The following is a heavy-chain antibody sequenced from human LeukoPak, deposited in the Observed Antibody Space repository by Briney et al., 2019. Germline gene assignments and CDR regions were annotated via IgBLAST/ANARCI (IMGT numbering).Heavy chain of an antibody. Sequence: SETLSLTCTVSNGSISSYCWSWIRQPPGKGLEWIGYIYYTGSTNYNPSLKSRVTISVDTSKNQFSLKLTSVTAADTAVYYCARDRTGDGYNTEWGQGTLVTVSS. J-gene: IGHJ4*02. D-gene: IGHD5-24*01. CDR2: IYYTGST. CDR3: ARDRTGDGYNTE. V-gene: IGHV4-59*01. CDR1: NGSISSYC.